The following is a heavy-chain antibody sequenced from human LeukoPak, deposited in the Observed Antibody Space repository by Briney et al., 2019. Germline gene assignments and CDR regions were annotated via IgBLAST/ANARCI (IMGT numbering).Heavy chain of an antibody. CDR1: GFTFSSYV. J-gene: IGHJ2*01. CDR3: AGSDTTGYTPREWDYWYFDL. Sequence: GGSLRLSCAASGFTFSSYVMSWVRQAPGKGLEWVSGISGSDGSTNYADSVKGWFTISRENSKNTLYLQMNSLRAEDTAVYYCAGSDTTGYTPREWDYWYFDLWGRGTLVTVSS. CDR2: ISGSDGST. D-gene: IGHD1-1*01. V-gene: IGHV3-23*01.